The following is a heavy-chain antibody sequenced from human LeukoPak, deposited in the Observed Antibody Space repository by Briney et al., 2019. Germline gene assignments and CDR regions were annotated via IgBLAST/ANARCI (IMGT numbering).Heavy chain of an antibody. CDR3: AKAGYCSGGSCPAPSLNWFDP. CDR1: GFTLSSYA. J-gene: IGHJ5*02. D-gene: IGHD2-15*01. V-gene: IGHV3-23*01. CDR2: ISGSGGST. Sequence: SGGSLRLSCAASGFTLSSYAMSWVRQAPGKGLEWASAISGSGGSTYYADSVKGRFTISRDNSKNTLYLQMNSLRAEDTAVYYCAKAGYCSGGSCPAPSLNWFDPWGQATLVTVSS.